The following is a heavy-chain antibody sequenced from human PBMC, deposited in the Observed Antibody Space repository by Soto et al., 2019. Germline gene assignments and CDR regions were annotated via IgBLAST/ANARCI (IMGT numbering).Heavy chain of an antibody. J-gene: IGHJ6*03. D-gene: IGHD3-3*01. Sequence: PSETLSLTCTVSGGSISSSSYYWSWIRQPPGKGLEWIGYIYYSGSTNYNPSLKSRVTISVDTSKNQFSLKLGSVTAADTAVYYCARHGDFWSGYYSDYYYYMDVWGKGTTVTVSS. CDR2: IYYSGST. V-gene: IGHV4-61*05. CDR1: GGSISSSSYY. CDR3: ARHGDFWSGYYSDYYYYMDV.